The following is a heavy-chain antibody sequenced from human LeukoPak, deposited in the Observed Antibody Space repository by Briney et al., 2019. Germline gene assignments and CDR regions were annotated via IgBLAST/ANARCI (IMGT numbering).Heavy chain of an antibody. CDR2: IYSSGTT. D-gene: IGHD2-2*01. CDR3: ARKYVGYAFDI. CDR1: GGSVSSYY. V-gene: IGHV4-59*02. J-gene: IGHJ3*02. Sequence: SETLSLTCTVSGGSVSSYYWSWIRQPPGKGLEWIGYIYSSGTTNYNPSLKTGVTISVDTSKNQFSLKLSSVTAADTAVYYCARKYVGYAFDIWGQGTMVTVSS.